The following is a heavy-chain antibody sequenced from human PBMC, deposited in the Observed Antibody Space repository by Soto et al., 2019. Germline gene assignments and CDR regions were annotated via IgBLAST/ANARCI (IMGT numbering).Heavy chain of an antibody. CDR1: GFTFSSYA. Sequence: GGSLRLSCAACGFTFSSYAMGWVRQGPGKGLEWVAVVSIGGSTHYADSVRGRFTISRDNSKNTLSLQMNSLTAEDTAVYFCAKRRGAGGHFDYWGQGALVTVSS. CDR3: AKRRGAGGHFDY. V-gene: IGHV3-23*01. J-gene: IGHJ4*02. CDR2: VSIGGST. D-gene: IGHD2-15*01.